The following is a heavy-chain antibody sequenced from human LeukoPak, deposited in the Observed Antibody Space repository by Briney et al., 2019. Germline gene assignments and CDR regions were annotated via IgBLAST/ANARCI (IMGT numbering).Heavy chain of an antibody. V-gene: IGHV1-18*01. J-gene: IGHJ6*02. Sequence: ASVKVSCKASGYTFTSYGISWVRQAPGQGLEWMGWISAYNGNTNYAQKLQGRVTMTTDTSTSTAYMELRSLRSDDTAVYYCARVKGSGYFWYYYYGMDVWGQGTTVTVFS. D-gene: IGHD3-22*01. CDR1: GYTFTSYG. CDR2: ISAYNGNT. CDR3: ARVKGSGYFWYYYYGMDV.